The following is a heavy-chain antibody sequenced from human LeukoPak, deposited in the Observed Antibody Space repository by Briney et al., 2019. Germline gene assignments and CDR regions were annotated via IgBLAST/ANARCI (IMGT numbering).Heavy chain of an antibody. CDR3: TRGSSGRRDN. CDR1: GYNFTSCD. CDR2: MNPNSGNT. J-gene: IGHJ4*02. V-gene: IGHV1-8*01. Sequence: ASVKVSCKASGYNFTSCDINWVRQATGQGLDWMGWMNPNSGNTGYGQSFQGRITMTRDISIGTAYMELSNLTSEDTAIYYCTRGSSGRRDNWGQGTLVTVSA. D-gene: IGHD6-19*01.